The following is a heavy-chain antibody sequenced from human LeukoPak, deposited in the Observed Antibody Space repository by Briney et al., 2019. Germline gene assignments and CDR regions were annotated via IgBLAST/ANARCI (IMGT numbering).Heavy chain of an antibody. V-gene: IGHV1-18*01. CDR1: GYTFTSYG. CDR3: ARAPAGGQSREYFDY. D-gene: IGHD3-16*01. CDR2: ISAYNGNT. J-gene: IGHJ4*02. Sequence: GASVKVTCKASGYTFTSYGISWVRQAPGQGLEWMGWISAYNGNTNYAQKLQGRVTMTTDTSTSTAYMELRSLRSDDTAVYYCARAPAGGQSREYFDYWGQGTLVTVSS.